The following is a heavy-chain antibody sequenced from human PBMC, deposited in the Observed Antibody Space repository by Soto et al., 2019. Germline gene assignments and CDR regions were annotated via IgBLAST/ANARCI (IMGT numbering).Heavy chain of an antibody. CDR3: ARDGGQLVSYGRDV. Sequence: QVQLVESGGGVVQPGRSLRLSCAASGFTFSSYAMHWVRQAPGKGLEWVAVISYDGSNKYYADSVKGRFTISRDNSKNTLYLQMNRLRAEDTAVYYCARDGGQLVSYGRDVWGQGTTVTVSS. V-gene: IGHV3-30-3*01. CDR1: GFTFSSYA. CDR2: ISYDGSNK. D-gene: IGHD6-13*01. J-gene: IGHJ6*02.